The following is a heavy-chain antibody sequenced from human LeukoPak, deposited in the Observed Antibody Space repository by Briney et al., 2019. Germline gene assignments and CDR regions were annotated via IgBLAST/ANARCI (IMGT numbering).Heavy chain of an antibody. CDR3: AREYCSGGSCYFGWFDP. J-gene: IGHJ5*02. CDR1: GYTFTNYY. D-gene: IGHD2-15*01. Sequence: ASVKVSCKASGYTFTNYYIHWVRQAPGQGLEWMGIINPSGGSTSYAQKFQGRVTMTRDTSTSTVYMELSSLRSEDTAVYYCAREYCSGGSCYFGWFDPWGQGTMVTVSS. V-gene: IGHV1-46*01. CDR2: INPSGGST.